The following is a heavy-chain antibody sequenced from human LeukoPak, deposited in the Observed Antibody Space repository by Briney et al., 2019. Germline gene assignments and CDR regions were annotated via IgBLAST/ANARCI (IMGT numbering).Heavy chain of an antibody. CDR3: ARQRGDYDPFLPPDY. D-gene: IGHD3-16*01. Sequence: GESLKISCKGSGYTFTNYWIGWVRQMPGKGLEWMGIIYPGDSDTRYSPSFQGQVTISADKSISTAYLQWSSLKASDTAMYYCARQRGDYDPFLPPDYWGQGTLVTVSS. CDR1: GYTFTNYW. V-gene: IGHV5-51*01. J-gene: IGHJ4*02. CDR2: IYPGDSDT.